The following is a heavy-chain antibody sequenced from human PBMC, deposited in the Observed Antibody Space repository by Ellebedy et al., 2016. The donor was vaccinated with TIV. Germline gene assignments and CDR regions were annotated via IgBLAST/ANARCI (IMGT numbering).Heavy chain of an antibody. J-gene: IGHJ4*02. Sequence: MPGGSLRLSCTVSGGSISSYYWSWIRQPPGKGLEWIGYIYYSGSTNYNPSLKSRVTISVDTSKNQFSLKLSSVTAADTAVYYCARHGAYSSSWFAFDYWGQGTLVTVSS. V-gene: IGHV4-59*08. CDR1: GGSISSYY. D-gene: IGHD6-13*01. CDR2: IYYSGST. CDR3: ARHGAYSSSWFAFDY.